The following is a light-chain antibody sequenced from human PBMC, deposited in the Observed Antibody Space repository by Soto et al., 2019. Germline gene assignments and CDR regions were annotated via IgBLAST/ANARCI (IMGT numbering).Light chain of an antibody. J-gene: IGKJ1*01. CDR3: QEYGSSRT. Sequence: EIVLTQSPGTLSLSPGERATLYCRASQSVSSSYLAWYQQRPGQAPRLLIYGASSRATGIPDRFSGSGSGTDFTLTISRLEPEDCAVYYCQEYGSSRTFGQGTKVDI. CDR2: GAS. CDR1: QSVSSSY. V-gene: IGKV3-20*01.